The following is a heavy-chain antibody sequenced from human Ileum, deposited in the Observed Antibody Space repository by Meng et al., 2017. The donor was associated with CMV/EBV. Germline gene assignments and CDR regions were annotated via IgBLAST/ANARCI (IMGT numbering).Heavy chain of an antibody. D-gene: IGHD3/OR15-3a*01. V-gene: IGHV3-7*01. CDR3: ARGDFGGLEVLY. CDR1: DFTFSSYW. Sequence: GGSLRLSCVASDFTFSSYWMSWVRQPPGKGLEWVANIKQDGSEKYYVDSVKGRFTISRDNAKNSLYLQMNSLRADDTALYYCARGDFGGLEVLYWGQGTLVTVSS. CDR2: IKQDGSEK. J-gene: IGHJ4*02.